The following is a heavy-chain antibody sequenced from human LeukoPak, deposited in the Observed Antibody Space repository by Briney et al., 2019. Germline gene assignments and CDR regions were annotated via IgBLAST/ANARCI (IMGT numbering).Heavy chain of an antibody. CDR2: INHSGST. CDR3: ARGSWGVVVVAAGRGTSTFDY. D-gene: IGHD2-15*01. CDR1: GGSISSGGYS. J-gene: IGHJ4*02. Sequence: SQTLSLTCAVSGGSISSGGYSWSWIRQPPGKGLEWIGEINHSGSTNYNPSLKSRVTISVDTSKNQFSLKLSSVTAADTAVYYCARGSWGVVVVAAGRGTSTFDYWGQGTLVTVSS. V-gene: IGHV4-30-2*01.